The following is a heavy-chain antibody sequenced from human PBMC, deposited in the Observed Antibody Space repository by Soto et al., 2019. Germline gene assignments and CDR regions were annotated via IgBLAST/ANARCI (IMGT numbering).Heavy chain of an antibody. CDR2: IRSKAYGGTT. CDR1: GFTFGDYA. V-gene: IGHV3-49*03. D-gene: IGHD3-3*01. J-gene: IGHJ6*03. Sequence: GGSLRLSCTASGFTFGDYAMSWFRQAPGKGLEWVGFIRSKAYGGTTEYAASVKGRFTISRDDSKSIAYLQMNSLKTEDTAVYYCTRKGFWSGYSTHYHMDVWGKGTTVTVSS. CDR3: TRKGFWSGYSTHYHMDV.